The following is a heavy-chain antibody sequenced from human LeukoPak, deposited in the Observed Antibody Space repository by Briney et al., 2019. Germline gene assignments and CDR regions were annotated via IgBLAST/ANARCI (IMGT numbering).Heavy chain of an antibody. CDR2: ISDSGGRA. CDR3: AKGGNNCDN. D-gene: IGHD6-25*01. CDR1: GFSFNNYG. V-gene: IGHV3-23*01. J-gene: IGHJ4*02. Sequence: PGGSLRLSCAASGFSFNNYGMNWVRQAPGKGLEWVSSISDSGGRAWYADSVKGRFTISRDNFRNTLYLQMNSLSAEDTAVYYCAKGGNNCDNWGQGTLVTVSS.